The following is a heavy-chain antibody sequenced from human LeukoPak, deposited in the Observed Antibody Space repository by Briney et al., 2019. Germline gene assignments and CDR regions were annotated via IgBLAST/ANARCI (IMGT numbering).Heavy chain of an antibody. V-gene: IGHV3-9*01. J-gene: IGHJ4*02. CDR1: GFSFDDIA. Sequence: GRSLRLSCAASGFSFDDIAMHWVRQAPGKGLEWVSGISWNSGSIAYADSVKGRFTISRDNAKSFLYLQMNNLRVEDTALYYCAPGDSGGSEWSHWGQGTLVTVSS. D-gene: IGHD3-22*01. CDR3: APGDSGGSEWSH. CDR2: ISWNSGSI.